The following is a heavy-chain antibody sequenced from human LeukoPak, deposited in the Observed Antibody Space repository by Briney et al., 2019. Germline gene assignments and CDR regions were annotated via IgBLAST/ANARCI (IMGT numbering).Heavy chain of an antibody. Sequence: GASVKVSCKASGYTFTSYDINWVRQATGQGLEWMGCMNPNSGNTGYAQKFQGRVTMTRNTSISTAYMELSSLRSEDTAVYYCARGPSDIANFLSYYMDVWGKGTTVTVSS. CDR3: ARGPSDIANFLSYYMDV. CDR1: GYTFTSYD. J-gene: IGHJ6*03. V-gene: IGHV1-8*01. CDR2: MNPNSGNT. D-gene: IGHD2/OR15-2a*01.